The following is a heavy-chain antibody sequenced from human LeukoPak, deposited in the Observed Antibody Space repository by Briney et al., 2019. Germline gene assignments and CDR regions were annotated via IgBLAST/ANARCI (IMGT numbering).Heavy chain of an antibody. V-gene: IGHV3-11*01. J-gene: IGHJ4*02. Sequence: GGSLRLSCAASGFTFSNYYMSWIRQAPGKGLEWVSYIRNSGSAIYYADSVKGRFTISRDNAKNSLYLQMNSLRVEDTAVYFCARVRRGRDSRYFEYWGQATLATVSS. D-gene: IGHD3-16*01. CDR1: GFTFSNYY. CDR2: IRNSGSAI. CDR3: ARVRRGRDSRYFEY.